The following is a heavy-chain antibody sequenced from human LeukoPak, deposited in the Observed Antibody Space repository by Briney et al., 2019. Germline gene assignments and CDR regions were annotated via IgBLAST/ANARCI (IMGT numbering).Heavy chain of an antibody. CDR2: IIPIFGTA. CDR1: GGTFSSYA. CDR3: ARVSVGATDQLDY. Sequence: ASVKVSCKASGGTFSSYAISWVRQAPGQGLEWMGGIIPIFGTANYAQKFQGRVTITTDESTSTAYMELSSLRSEDTAVYYCARVSVGATDQLDYWGQGTPVTVSS. J-gene: IGHJ4*02. D-gene: IGHD1-26*01. V-gene: IGHV1-69*05.